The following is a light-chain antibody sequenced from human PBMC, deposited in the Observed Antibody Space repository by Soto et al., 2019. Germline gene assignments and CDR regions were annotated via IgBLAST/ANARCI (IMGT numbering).Light chain of an antibody. CDR1: QSVNSRF. Sequence: EIVLTQSPGTLSLSPGESATLSCRASQSVNSRFLAWYQHKPGQAPRLLIYAASTRATGIPDRFSGSASGTDFTLTISRLEPEDFAVYYCQQYGDSPPNTFGQETKLEIK. CDR2: AAS. J-gene: IGKJ2*01. CDR3: QQYGDSPPNT. V-gene: IGKV3-20*01.